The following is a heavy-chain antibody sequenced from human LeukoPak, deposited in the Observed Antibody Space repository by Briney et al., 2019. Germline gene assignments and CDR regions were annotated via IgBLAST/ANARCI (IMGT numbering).Heavy chain of an antibody. CDR3: ARHSLGSSWYLVAY. Sequence: PSETLSLTFTVSGDSISSYYWGWIRQPPGKGLEWIGSIYYSGTTHYNPSLESRVTISLDTSKNQFSLKLSSLTAADTAIYYCARHSLGSSWYLVAYWGQGTLVTVSS. CDR2: IYYSGTT. D-gene: IGHD6-13*01. J-gene: IGHJ4*02. V-gene: IGHV4-59*08. CDR1: GDSISSYY.